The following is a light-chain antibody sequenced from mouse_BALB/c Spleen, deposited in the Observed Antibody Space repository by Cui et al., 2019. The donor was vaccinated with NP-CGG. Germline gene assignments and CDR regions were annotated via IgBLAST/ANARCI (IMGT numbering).Light chain of an antibody. CDR3: ALWYSNHWV. V-gene: IGLV1*01. Sequence: VLTQESALTTSPGETVTLTCRSSTGAVTTSNYANWVQEKPDHLFTGLIGGTNNRTPGVPARFSGSLIGDKAALTITGAQTDDEAIYFCALWYSNHWVFGGGTKLTVL. J-gene: IGLJ1*01. CDR1: TGAVTTSNY. CDR2: GTN.